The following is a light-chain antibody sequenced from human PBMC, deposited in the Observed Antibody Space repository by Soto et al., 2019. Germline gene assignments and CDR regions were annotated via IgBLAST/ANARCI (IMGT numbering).Light chain of an antibody. CDR2: GIS. CDR1: QSVSSSY. Sequence: EVVLTQSPGTLSLSPGERXXXXXXXXQSVSSSYLAWYQQKPGQAPRLLMYGISRRATGIPDRFSGSGSGTDFTLTITRLEPEDFAVYYCQQYVTSSPRTFGQGTKVDIK. J-gene: IGKJ1*01. CDR3: QQYVTSSPRT. V-gene: IGKV3-20*01.